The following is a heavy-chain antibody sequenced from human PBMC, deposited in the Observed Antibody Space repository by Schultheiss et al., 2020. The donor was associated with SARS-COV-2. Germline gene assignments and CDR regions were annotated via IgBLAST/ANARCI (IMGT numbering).Heavy chain of an antibody. CDR3: ARGHPEMATPDY. CDR2: IYTSGST. Sequence: SQTLSLTCTVSGGSISSGGYYWSWIRQHPGKGLEWIGRIYTSGSTYYNPSLKSRVTISVDTSKSQFSLKLSSVTAADTAVYYCARGHPEMATPDYWGQGTLVTVSS. V-gene: IGHV4-31*03. J-gene: IGHJ4*02. CDR1: GGSISSGGYY. D-gene: IGHD5-24*01.